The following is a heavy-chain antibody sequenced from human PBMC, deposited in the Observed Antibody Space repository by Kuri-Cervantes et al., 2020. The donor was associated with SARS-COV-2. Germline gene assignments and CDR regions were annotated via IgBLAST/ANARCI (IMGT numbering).Heavy chain of an antibody. J-gene: IGHJ6*02. CDR3: ARDLIVVVPAADYYYYGMDV. Sequence: ASVKVSCKASGYTFTSYGISWVRQAPGQGLEWMGWISAYNGNTNYAQKLQGRVTMTTDTSTSTAYMELRSLRSEDTAVYYCARDLIVVVPAADYYYYGMDVWGQGTTVTVSS. V-gene: IGHV1-18*04. CDR1: GYTFTSYG. D-gene: IGHD2-2*01. CDR2: ISAYNGNT.